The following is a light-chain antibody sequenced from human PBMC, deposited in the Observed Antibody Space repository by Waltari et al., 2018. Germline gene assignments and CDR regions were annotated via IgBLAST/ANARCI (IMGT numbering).Light chain of an antibody. CDR3: AAWDDSLDGYV. Sequence: QSVLTQPPSASGTPGQRVTISCSGGSSNVGTNTVNWYQQLPGPAPKLLVYRPDQRPAGVPYRFSGSKSGTSASLAISGLQSEDEADYYCAAWDDSLDGYVFGTGTKVTVL. CDR1: SSNVGTNT. CDR2: RPD. J-gene: IGLJ1*01. V-gene: IGLV1-44*01.